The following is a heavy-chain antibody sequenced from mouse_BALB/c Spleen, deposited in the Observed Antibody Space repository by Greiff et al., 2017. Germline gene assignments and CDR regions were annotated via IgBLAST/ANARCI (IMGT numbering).Heavy chain of an antibody. J-gene: IGHJ3*01. V-gene: IGHV5-6-4*01. CDR1: GFTFSSYT. CDR2: ISSGGSYT. Sequence: EVKLMESGGGLVKPGGSLKLSCAASGFTFSSYTMSWVRQTPEKRLEWVATISSGGSYTYYPDSVKGRFTISRDNAKNTLYLQMSSLKSEDTAMYYCTREGYRSGFAYWGQGTLVTVSA. D-gene: IGHD2-14*01. CDR3: TREGYRSGFAY.